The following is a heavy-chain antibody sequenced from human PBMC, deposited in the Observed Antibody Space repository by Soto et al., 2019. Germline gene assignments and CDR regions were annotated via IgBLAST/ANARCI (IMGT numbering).Heavy chain of an antibody. Sequence: QVQLQESGPGLVKPSETLSLTCSVSGGSISGSYWSWIRQSPGKGLEWLGYVYYTGSTNYSPSLRSGVSIAGDPPKNVFSLGLSSVPAADTAVYFCARSVAVPGAHIDYWGQGTQVTFSS. J-gene: IGHJ4*02. V-gene: IGHV4-59*01. CDR1: GGSISGSY. CDR3: ARSVAVPGAHIDY. D-gene: IGHD6-19*01. CDR2: VYYTGST.